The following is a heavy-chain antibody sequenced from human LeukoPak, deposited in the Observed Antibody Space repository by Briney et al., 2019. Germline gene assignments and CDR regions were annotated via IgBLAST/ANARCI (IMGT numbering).Heavy chain of an antibody. CDR1: GGTYSRYS. CDR2: IVPPLGTA. J-gene: IGHJ1*01. Sequence: ASVKVSCKASGGTYSRYSITWMRQAPGQGLEWMGGIVPPLGTANYAQKFQGRVTITTDESTNTAYMELTSLTSGDAAVYYCATYGGNTAEYFQHWGQGTLVSVSS. V-gene: IGHV1-69*16. D-gene: IGHD4-23*01. CDR3: ATYGGNTAEYFQH.